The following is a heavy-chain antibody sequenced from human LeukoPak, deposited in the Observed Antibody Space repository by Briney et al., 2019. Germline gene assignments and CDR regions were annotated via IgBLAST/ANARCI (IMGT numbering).Heavy chain of an antibody. J-gene: IGHJ2*01. V-gene: IGHV3-23*01. D-gene: IGHD6-19*01. CDR2: ISGNGGST. Sequence: GGSLRLSCAASGFTFSSSAMSWVRQAPGKGLEWVSAISGNGGSTYYADSVKGRFTISRDNSRNTLYLQMNSLRAEDTAVYYCAKIAVAANDWYFDLWGRGTLVTVSS. CDR1: GFTFSSSA. CDR3: AKIAVAANDWYFDL.